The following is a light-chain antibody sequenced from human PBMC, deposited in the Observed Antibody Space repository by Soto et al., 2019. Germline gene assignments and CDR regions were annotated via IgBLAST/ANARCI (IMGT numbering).Light chain of an antibody. CDR3: QQYYSYLPWT. Sequence: IQMTQSPSSLSASLGDRVTITCRASQGISSYLAWYQQKPGKAPKLLIYAASTLQSGVPSRFSGSGSGTDFTLTISCLQSEDFATYYCQQYYSYLPWTFGQGTKVDIK. V-gene: IGKV1-8*01. CDR2: AAS. CDR1: QGISSY. J-gene: IGKJ1*01.